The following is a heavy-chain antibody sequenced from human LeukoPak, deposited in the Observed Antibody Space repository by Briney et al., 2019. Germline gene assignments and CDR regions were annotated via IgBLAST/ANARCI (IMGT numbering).Heavy chain of an antibody. CDR3: ARDRAAAGWLVVGMDV. Sequence: PGGSLRLSCAASGFTFSSYAMHWVRQAPGKGLEGVAVIWHDGSNKYYADSVKGRFTISRDNSKNTLYLEMNSLRAEDTAVYYCARDRAAAGWLVVGMDVWGKGTTVTVSS. J-gene: IGHJ6*04. CDR1: GFTFSSYA. D-gene: IGHD6-13*01. CDR2: IWHDGSNK. V-gene: IGHV3-33*08.